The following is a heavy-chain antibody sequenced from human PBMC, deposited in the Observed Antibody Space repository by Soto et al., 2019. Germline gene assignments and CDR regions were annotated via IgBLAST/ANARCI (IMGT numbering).Heavy chain of an antibody. V-gene: IGHV3-9*01. CDR3: AKVQYSSRWYVIDFDY. D-gene: IGHD6-13*01. CDR2: ISWNSGSI. Sequence: GGSLRLSCAASGFTFDDYAMHWVRQAPGKGLEWVSGISWNSGSIGYADAVKGRFTISRDNAKNSLYLQMNSLRAEDTALYYCAKVQYSSRWYVIDFDYWGQGTLVTVSS. CDR1: GFTFDDYA. J-gene: IGHJ4*02.